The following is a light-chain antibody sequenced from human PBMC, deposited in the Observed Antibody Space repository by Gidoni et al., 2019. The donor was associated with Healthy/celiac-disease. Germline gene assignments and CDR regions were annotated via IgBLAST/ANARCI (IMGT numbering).Light chain of an antibody. V-gene: IGKV3-11*01. CDR3: QQRSNWPPLT. CDR2: DAS. Sequence: DIVLTQSPATLSLSPGERATLSCRASQSVSSYSSCYQQKPDQAPRLLIYDASNRATGIPARFSGSGAGTEFTLTISSREPEDFAVYYCQQRSNWPPLTFGGGTKVEIK. CDR1: QSVSSY. J-gene: IGKJ4*01.